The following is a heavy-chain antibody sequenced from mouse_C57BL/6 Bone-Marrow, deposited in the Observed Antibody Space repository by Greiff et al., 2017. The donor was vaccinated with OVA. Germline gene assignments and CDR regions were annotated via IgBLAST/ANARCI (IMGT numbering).Heavy chain of an antibody. D-gene: IGHD1-1*01. CDR2: ISYDGSN. J-gene: IGHJ4*01. CDR3: ARGGLLGNAMDY. CDR1: GYSITSGYY. Sequence: EVQVVESGPGLVKPSQSLSLTCSVTGYSITSGYYWNWIRQFPGNKLEWMGYISYDGSNNYNPSLKNRISITRDTSKNQFFLKLNSVTTEDTATYYCARGGLLGNAMDYWGQGTSVTVSS. V-gene: IGHV3-6*01.